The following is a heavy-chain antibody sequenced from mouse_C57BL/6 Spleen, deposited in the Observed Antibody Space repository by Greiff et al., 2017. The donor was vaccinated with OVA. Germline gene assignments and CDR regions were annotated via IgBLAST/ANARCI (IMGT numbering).Heavy chain of an antibody. CDR3: ARSGDDYEFAD. J-gene: IGHJ3*01. CDR2: TYWDDDK. D-gene: IGHD2-4*01. V-gene: IGHV8-12*01. CDR1: GFSLSTSGMG. Sequence: QVTLKVSGPGILQSSQTLSLTCSFSGFSLSTSGMGVSWIRHPSGQGLEWLAHTYWDDDKRYHPSLKSRLTISKDTSRNQIFLQITSVDAEDSATYDCARSGDDYEFADWGPGTLVTVSA.